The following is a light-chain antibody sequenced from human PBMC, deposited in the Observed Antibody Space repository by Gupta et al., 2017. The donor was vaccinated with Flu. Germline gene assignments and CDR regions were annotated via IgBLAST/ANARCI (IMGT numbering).Light chain of an antibody. Sequence: MYEVNNRPTGVSNRFSGSKSGNSASLTTSVLRAEDGAGYYCSSYTIATTLWVFGGGTKLTVL. CDR2: EVN. J-gene: IGLJ3*02. V-gene: IGLV2-14*01. CDR3: SSYTIATTLWV.